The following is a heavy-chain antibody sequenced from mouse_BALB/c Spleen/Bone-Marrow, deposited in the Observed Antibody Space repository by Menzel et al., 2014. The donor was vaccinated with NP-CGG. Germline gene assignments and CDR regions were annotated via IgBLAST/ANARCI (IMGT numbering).Heavy chain of an antibody. CDR1: GYTFXEYT. D-gene: IGHD1-2*01. Sequence: VQLQQSGPKLVKPGASVKISCKTSGYTFXEYTMHWVKQSHGKSLEWIGGINPNNGGTIYNQKFKGKATLTVDKSSSTAYIELRSLTSEDSAVYYCARKDYGYNYVMDYWGQGTSVTVSS. CDR2: INPNNGGT. V-gene: IGHV1-18*01. J-gene: IGHJ4*01. CDR3: ARKDYGYNYVMDY.